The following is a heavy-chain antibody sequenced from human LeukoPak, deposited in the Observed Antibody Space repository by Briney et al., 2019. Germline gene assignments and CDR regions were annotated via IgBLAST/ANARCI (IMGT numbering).Heavy chain of an antibody. J-gene: IGHJ3*02. CDR2: IYYSGST. CDR1: GGSINSYY. CDR3: ARYIVSYPHDAFDI. D-gene: IGHD1-26*01. V-gene: IGHV4-59*01. Sequence: TSETLSLSCTVSGGSINSYYWSWIRQPPGKGLEWIGCIYYSGSTSYNPSLKSRVTISVDTSKKQFSLKLSSVTAADTAFYYCARYIVSYPHDAFDIWGQGTMVTVSS.